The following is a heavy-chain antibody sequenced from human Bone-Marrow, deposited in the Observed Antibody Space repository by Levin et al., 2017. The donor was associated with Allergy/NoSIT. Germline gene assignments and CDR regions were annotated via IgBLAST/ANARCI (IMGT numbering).Heavy chain of an antibody. D-gene: IGHD3-9*01. CDR2: IYKNGNP. Sequence: SETLSLTCTVSGGSMNSYYWSWIRQPPGKGLEWIGYIYKNGNPYYNPSLNSRVSISLDTSKNQFSLTVGSVTAADMAVYYCARGTNYNALTGYDSFYHMDVWGTGTTVVVSS. J-gene: IGHJ6*03. V-gene: IGHV4-59*01. CDR3: ARGTNYNALTGYDSFYHMDV. CDR1: GGSMNSYY.